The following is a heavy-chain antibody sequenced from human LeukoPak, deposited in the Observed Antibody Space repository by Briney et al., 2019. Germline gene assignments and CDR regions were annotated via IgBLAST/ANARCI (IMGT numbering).Heavy chain of an antibody. Sequence: GGSLRLSCAASGFTFSSYAMSWVRQAPGKRLEWVSAISGSGGSTYYADSVKGRFTISRDNSKNTLYLQMISLRAEDTAVYYCAKGRVADPSYYFDYWGQGTLVTVSS. V-gene: IGHV3-23*01. CDR2: ISGSGGST. CDR3: AKGRVADPSYYFDY. CDR1: GFTFSSYA. D-gene: IGHD6-19*01. J-gene: IGHJ4*02.